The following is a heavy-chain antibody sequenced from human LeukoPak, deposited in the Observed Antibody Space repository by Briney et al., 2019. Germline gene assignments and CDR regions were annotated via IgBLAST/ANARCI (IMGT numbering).Heavy chain of an antibody. D-gene: IGHD3-22*01. V-gene: IGHV3-11*01. CDR3: AKVPTYYYDSSGYSYFDY. CDR2: ISSSGSTI. J-gene: IGHJ4*02. CDR1: GFTFSDYY. Sequence: PGGSLRLSCAASGFTFSDYYMSWIRQAPGKGLEWVSYISSSGSTIYYADSVKGRFTISRDNSKNTLYLQMNSLRAEDTAVYYCAKVPTYYYDSSGYSYFDYWGQGTLVTVSS.